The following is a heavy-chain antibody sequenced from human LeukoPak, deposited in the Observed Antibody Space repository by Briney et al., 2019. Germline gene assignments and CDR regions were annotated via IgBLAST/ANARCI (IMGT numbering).Heavy chain of an antibody. D-gene: IGHD3-22*01. Sequence: ASVKVSCKASGYTFTSYDINWARQATGQGLEWMGWMNPNSGNTGYAQKFQGRVTMTRDTSTSTVYMELSSLRSEDTAVYYCAGVKSYYYDTSDKDAFDIWGQGTMVTVSS. CDR3: AGVKSYYYDTSDKDAFDI. CDR2: MNPNSGNT. V-gene: IGHV1-8*01. J-gene: IGHJ3*02. CDR1: GYTFTSYD.